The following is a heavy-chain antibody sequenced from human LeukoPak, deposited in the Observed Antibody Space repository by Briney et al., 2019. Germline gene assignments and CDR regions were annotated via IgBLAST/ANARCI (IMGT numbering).Heavy chain of an antibody. CDR1: GGSISSYY. CDR2: IYYSGST. V-gene: IGHV4-59*12. CDR3: ARGGYYDFWSGAYFNY. Sequence: SETLSLTCTVSGGSISSYYWSWIRQPPGKGLEWIGYIYYSGSTNYNPSLKSRVTMSVDTSKNQFSLKLSSVTAADTAVYYCARGGYYDFWSGAYFNYWGQGTLVTVSS. J-gene: IGHJ4*02. D-gene: IGHD3-3*01.